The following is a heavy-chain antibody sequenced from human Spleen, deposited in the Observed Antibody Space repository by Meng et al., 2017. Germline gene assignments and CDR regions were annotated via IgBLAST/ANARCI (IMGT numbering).Heavy chain of an antibody. D-gene: IGHD6-6*01. Sequence: QVPLTVSGPGMVGPSGTLSLTCAVSGGSISSSNWWSWLRQPPGKGLEWIGEMYHTGSPNYNPSLKSRVTFSVDKSKNEFSLKLSSVTAADTAVYYCARVGGGSSSFFWFDPWGQGTLVTVSS. J-gene: IGHJ5*02. V-gene: IGHV4-4*02. CDR1: GGSISSSNW. CDR2: MYHTGSP. CDR3: ARVGGGSSSFFWFDP.